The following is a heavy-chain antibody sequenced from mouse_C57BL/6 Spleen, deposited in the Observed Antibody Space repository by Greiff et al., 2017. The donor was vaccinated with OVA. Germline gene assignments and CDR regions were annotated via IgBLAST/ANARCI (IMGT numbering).Heavy chain of an antibody. CDR2: IDPSDSYT. CDR1: GYTFTSYW. Sequence: QVQLQQPGAELVKPGASVKLSCKASGYTFTSYWMQWVKQRPGQGLEWIGEIDPSDSYTNYNQKFKGKATLTVDTSSSTAYMQLSSLTSEDSAVYYCARGFVTTVVATDFDYWGQGTTLTVSS. D-gene: IGHD1-1*01. CDR3: ARGFVTTVVATDFDY. V-gene: IGHV1-50*01. J-gene: IGHJ2*01.